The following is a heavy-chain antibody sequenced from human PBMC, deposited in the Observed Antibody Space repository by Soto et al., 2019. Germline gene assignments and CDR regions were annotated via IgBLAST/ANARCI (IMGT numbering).Heavy chain of an antibody. CDR1: GFTFSSYG. J-gene: IGHJ3*02. V-gene: IGHV3-30*18. CDR2: ISYDGSNK. D-gene: IGHD3-10*01. CDR3: AKDIPDSYGSGSYYRENHDAFDI. Sequence: GGSLRLSCAASGFTFSSYGMHWVRQAPGKGLEWVAVISYDGSNKYYADSVKGRFTISRDNSKNTLYLQMNSLRAEDTAVYYCAKDIPDSYGSGSYYRENHDAFDIWGQGTMVTVSS.